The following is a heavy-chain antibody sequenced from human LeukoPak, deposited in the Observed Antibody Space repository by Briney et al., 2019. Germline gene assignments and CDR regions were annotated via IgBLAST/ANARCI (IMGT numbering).Heavy chain of an antibody. CDR2: VNPNSGNT. Sequence: GASVKVSCKTSGYTFTSYGTSWVRQAPGQGLEWMGWVNPNSGNTDFGQKFQGRLTITRNTSISTVYMELSSLRSEDTAVYYCARQSEFLEWLYYFDSWGQGTLVTVSS. CDR1: GYTFTSYG. J-gene: IGHJ4*02. V-gene: IGHV1-8*01. D-gene: IGHD3-3*01. CDR3: ARQSEFLEWLYYFDS.